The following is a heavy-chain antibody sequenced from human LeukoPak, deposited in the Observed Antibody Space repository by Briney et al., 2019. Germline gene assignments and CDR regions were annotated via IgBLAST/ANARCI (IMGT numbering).Heavy chain of an antibody. CDR1: GFTFSSYA. D-gene: IGHD5-18*01. CDR2: ISYDGSNK. CDR3: AKPVGDTAMVFDY. J-gene: IGHJ4*02. V-gene: IGHV3-30*04. Sequence: GGSLRLSCAASGFTFSSYAMHWVRQAPGMGLEWVAVISYDGSNKYYADSVKGRFTISRDNSKNTLYLQMNSLRAEDTAVYYCAKPVGDTAMVFDYWGQGTLVTVSS.